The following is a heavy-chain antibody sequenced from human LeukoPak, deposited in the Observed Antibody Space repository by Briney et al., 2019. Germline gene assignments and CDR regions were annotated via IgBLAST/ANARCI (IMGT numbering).Heavy chain of an antibody. V-gene: IGHV4-34*01. CDR1: EFTFSNYA. D-gene: IGHD6-6*01. CDR3: ARVAARIYWFDP. Sequence: GSLRLSCAASEFTFSNYAMSWVRQAPGKGLEWIGEINHSGSTNYNPSLKSRVTISVDTSKNQFSLKLSSVTAADTAVYYCARVAARIYWFDPWGQGTLVTVSS. CDR2: INHSGST. J-gene: IGHJ5*02.